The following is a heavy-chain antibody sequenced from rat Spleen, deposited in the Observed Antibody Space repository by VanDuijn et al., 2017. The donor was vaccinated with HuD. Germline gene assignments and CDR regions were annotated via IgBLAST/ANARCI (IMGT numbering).Heavy chain of an antibody. CDR3: ARDSTYPWGYFDF. Sequence: QVQLKESGPGLLQPSQTLSLTCTVSGFSLTSYHVSWVRQPPGKGLEWMGVLWTGGTTAYNSILKSRLSISRDTSKSQVFLKMNSLQTEDTATYYCARDSTYPWGYFDFWGPGTMVTVSS. CDR1: GFSLTSYH. J-gene: IGHJ1*01. D-gene: IGHD1-9*01. CDR2: LWTGGTT. V-gene: IGHV2-43*01.